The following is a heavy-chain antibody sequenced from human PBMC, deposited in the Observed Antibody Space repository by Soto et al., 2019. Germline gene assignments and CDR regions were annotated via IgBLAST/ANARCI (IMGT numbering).Heavy chain of an antibody. Sequence: SETLSLTCAVLGGSFSGYYWSWIRQPPGKGLEWIGEINHSGSTNYNPSLKSRVTISVDTSKNQFSLKLSSVTAADTAVYYCARVSGIYYYGMDVWGQGTTVT. V-gene: IGHV4-34*01. CDR1: GGSFSGYY. J-gene: IGHJ6*02. CDR3: ARVSGIYYYGMDV. CDR2: INHSGST.